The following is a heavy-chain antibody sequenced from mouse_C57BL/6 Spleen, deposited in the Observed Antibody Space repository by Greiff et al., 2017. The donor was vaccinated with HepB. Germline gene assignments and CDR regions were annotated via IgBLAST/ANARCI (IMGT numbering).Heavy chain of an antibody. CDR2: ISSGGDYI. CDR1: GFTFSSYA. D-gene: IGHD1-1*01. J-gene: IGHJ1*03. CDR3: TRVYGSGWYFDV. V-gene: IGHV5-9-1*02. Sequence: EVHLVESGEGLVKPGGSLKLSCAASGFTFSSYAMSWVRQTPEKRLEWVAYISSGGDYIYYADTVKGRFTISRDNARNTLYLQMSSLKSEDTAMYYCTRVYGSGWYFDVWGTGTTVTVSS.